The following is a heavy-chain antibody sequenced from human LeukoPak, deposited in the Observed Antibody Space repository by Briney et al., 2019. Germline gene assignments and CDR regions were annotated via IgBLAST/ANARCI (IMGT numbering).Heavy chain of an antibody. CDR2: IHYSGST. CDR1: GGSISGYY. J-gene: IGHJ4*02. CDR3: ARQTFSSGYRIFDY. D-gene: IGHD3-22*01. Sequence: SETLSLTCTVSGGSISGYYWTWIRQPPGKGLEWIGDIHYSGSTNYNPSLKSRVTMSVDTSRRQFALKLSSVTAADTAVYYCARQTFSSGYRIFDYWGQGTLVTVSS. V-gene: IGHV4-59*01.